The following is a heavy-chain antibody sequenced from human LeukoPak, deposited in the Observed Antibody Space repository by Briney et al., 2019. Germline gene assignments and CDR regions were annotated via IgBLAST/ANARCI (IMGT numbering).Heavy chain of an antibody. CDR2: ISWNSGSI. J-gene: IGHJ3*02. CDR3: AKVSSSTEDDAFDI. V-gene: IGHV3-9*01. D-gene: IGHD6-13*01. Sequence: GGSLRLSCAASGFTFDDYAMHWVRHAPGKGLEWVSGISWNSGSIGYADSVKGRFTISRDNAKNSLYLQMNSLRAEDTALYYCAKVSSSTEDDAFDIWGQGTMVTVSS. CDR1: GFTFDDYA.